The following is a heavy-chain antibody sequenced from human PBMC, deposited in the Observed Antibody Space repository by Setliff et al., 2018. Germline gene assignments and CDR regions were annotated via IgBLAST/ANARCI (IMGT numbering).Heavy chain of an antibody. CDR1: GGSISSYY. Sequence: PSETLSLTCTVSGGSISSYYWSWIRQPAGKGLEWIGHIYIGGSANSNPSLKSRVTMSIDTSTNQFSLKLNAVTAADMAGYYCAREQWLDPPGYYYMDVWAKGTTVTVSS. J-gene: IGHJ6*03. CDR2: IYIGGSA. CDR3: AREQWLDPPGYYYMDV. V-gene: IGHV4-4*07. D-gene: IGHD6-19*01.